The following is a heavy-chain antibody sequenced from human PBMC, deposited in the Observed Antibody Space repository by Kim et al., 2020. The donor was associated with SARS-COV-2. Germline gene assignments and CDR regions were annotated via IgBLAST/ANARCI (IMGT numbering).Heavy chain of an antibody. D-gene: IGHD3-16*01. Sequence: SETLSLTCAVYGGSFSGYYWSWIRQPLGKGLEWIGEINHSGSTNYNPSLKSRVTISVDTSKNQFSLKLSSVTAADTAVYYCARGLGASAYYYYYYGMDVWGQGTTVTVSS. CDR2: INHSGST. V-gene: IGHV4-34*01. CDR1: GGSFSGYY. J-gene: IGHJ6*02. CDR3: ARGLGASAYYYYYYGMDV.